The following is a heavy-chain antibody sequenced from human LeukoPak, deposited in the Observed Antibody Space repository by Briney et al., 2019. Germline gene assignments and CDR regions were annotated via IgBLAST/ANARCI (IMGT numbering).Heavy chain of an antibody. J-gene: IGHJ4*02. D-gene: IGHD3/OR15-3a*01. Sequence: GGSLRLSCAASGFTFSSYGMHWVHQAPGKGLEWVAAISYDGSDKYYADSVKGRFTISRDNSKNTLYLQMNSLRAEDTAVYYCAKRGVGTAYPYYFEYWGQGTLVTVSS. CDR1: GFTFSSYG. V-gene: IGHV3-30*18. CDR3: AKRGVGTAYPYYFEY. CDR2: ISYDGSDK.